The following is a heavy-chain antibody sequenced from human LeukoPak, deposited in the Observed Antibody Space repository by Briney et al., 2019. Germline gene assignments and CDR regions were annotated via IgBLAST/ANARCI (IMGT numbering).Heavy chain of an antibody. J-gene: IGHJ4*02. Sequence: GESLKISCKGSGYSFTSYWIGWVRQMPGKGLEWMGVLYPGDSNPRYSPSFQGQVTISADKSITTAYLQWSSLKASDTAMYYCARAPDVAVAGASDYWGQGTLVTVSS. CDR2: LYPGDSNP. D-gene: IGHD6-19*01. CDR1: GYSFTSYW. V-gene: IGHV5-51*01. CDR3: ARAPDVAVAGASDY.